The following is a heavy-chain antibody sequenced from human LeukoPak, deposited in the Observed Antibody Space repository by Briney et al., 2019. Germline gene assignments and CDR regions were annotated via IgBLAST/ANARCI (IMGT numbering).Heavy chain of an antibody. CDR1: GFTFSSYW. D-gene: IGHD1-14*01. CDR2: INSDGSST. V-gene: IGHV3-74*01. CDR3: TTFYY. Sequence: PGGSLRLSCAASGFTFSSYWMHWVRQAPGKGLVWVSRINSDGSSTSYADSVKGRFTISRDDSKNTLYLQMNSLKTEDTAVYYCTTFYYWGQGTLVTVSS. J-gene: IGHJ4*02.